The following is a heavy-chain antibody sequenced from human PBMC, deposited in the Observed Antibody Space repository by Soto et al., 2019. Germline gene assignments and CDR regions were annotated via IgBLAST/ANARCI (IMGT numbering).Heavy chain of an antibody. V-gene: IGHV1-18*01. D-gene: IGHD6-13*01. Sequence: QFQLVQSGAEVKKPGASVKVSCKASGYNFTRFGISWVRQAPGHGLEWMGWVGAHSGHTRQAQKFQGGLTMTTGATMNMAYIALRSLTSDDTALYYCGSEGQQLGPEDYCQFNGMDVWGQGTTVIVSS. CDR3: GSEGQQLGPEDYCQFNGMDV. CDR2: VGAHSGHT. CDR1: GYNFTRFG. J-gene: IGHJ6*02.